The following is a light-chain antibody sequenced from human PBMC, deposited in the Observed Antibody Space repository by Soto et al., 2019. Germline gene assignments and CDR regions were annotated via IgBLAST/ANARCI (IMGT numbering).Light chain of an antibody. CDR2: EVS. Sequence: QSVLPQPASVSGSAGQSITISCTGTSSDVGGYNYVSWYQQHPGKAPKLMIYEVSNRPSGVSNRFSGSKSGNTASLTISGLQAEDEADYYCSSYTSSSTPHYVFGTGTKVTVL. V-gene: IGLV2-14*01. CDR3: SSYTSSSTPHYV. J-gene: IGLJ1*01. CDR1: SSDVGGYNY.